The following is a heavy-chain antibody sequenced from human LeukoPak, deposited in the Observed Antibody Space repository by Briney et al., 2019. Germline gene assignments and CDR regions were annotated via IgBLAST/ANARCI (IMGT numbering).Heavy chain of an antibody. CDR2: IIPIFGTA. CDR3: ARTKNKIAAAMGNAFDI. CDR1: GGTFSSYA. Sequence: SVKVSCKASGGTFSSYAISWVRQAPGQGLEWMGRIIPIFGTANYAQKFQGRVTITTDESTSTAYMELSSLRSEDTAVYYCARTKNKIAAAMGNAFDIWGQGTMVTVSS. J-gene: IGHJ3*02. D-gene: IGHD6-13*01. V-gene: IGHV1-69*05.